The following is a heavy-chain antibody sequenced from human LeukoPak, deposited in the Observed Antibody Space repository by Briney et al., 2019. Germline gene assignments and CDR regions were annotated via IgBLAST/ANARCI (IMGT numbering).Heavy chain of an antibody. CDR3: ARNDYSNYYLPFSDP. CDR2: IYYSGST. D-gene: IGHD4-11*01. Sequence: PSETLSLTCTVSGGSISSSSYYWGCIRQPPGKGLEWIGSIYYSGSTYYNPSLKSRVNISVDTSKNQFSLKLSTVTAADTAVYYCARNDYSNYYLPFSDPWGQGTLVTVSS. V-gene: IGHV4-39*01. CDR1: GGSISSSSYY. J-gene: IGHJ5*02.